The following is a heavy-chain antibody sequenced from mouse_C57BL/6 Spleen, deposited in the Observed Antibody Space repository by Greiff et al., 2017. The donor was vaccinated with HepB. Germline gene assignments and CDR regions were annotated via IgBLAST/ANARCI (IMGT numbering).Heavy chain of an antibody. CDR1: GYTFTTYP. V-gene: IGHV1-47*01. J-gene: IGHJ2*01. CDR3: ARGGGDNYVGRYFDY. Sequence: QVQMQQSGAELVKPGASVKMSCKASGYTFTTYPIEWMKQNHGKSLEWIGNFHPYNDDTKYNEKFKGKATLTVEKSSSTVYLELSRLTSDDSAVYYCARGGGDNYVGRYFDYWGQGTTLTVSS. D-gene: IGHD1-3*01. CDR2: FHPYNDDT.